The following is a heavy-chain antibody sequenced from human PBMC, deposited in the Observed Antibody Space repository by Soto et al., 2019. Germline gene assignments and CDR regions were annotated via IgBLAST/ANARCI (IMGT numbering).Heavy chain of an antibody. CDR3: ASWHEREHAYDV. CDR2: LYDVFGS. D-gene: IGHD1-1*01. J-gene: IGHJ3*01. V-gene: IGHV3-53*01. CDR1: GLTISGTKY. Sequence: DVQLVESGGGLIQPGESLRLSCAAFGLTISGTKYVAWVRQAPGKGLEWVSALYDVFGSFYADSVKGRFTTSSDRSKSTVYLQMNDLRPDDTAVYYCASWHEREHAYDVWGQGTTVIVSS.